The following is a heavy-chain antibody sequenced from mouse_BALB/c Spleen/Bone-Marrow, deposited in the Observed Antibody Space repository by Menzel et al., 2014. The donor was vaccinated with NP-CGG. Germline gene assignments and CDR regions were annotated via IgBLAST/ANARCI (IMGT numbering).Heavy chain of an antibody. D-gene: IGHD1-1*01. CDR3: ASHYYDSSPFAY. J-gene: IGHJ3*01. CDR2: ISNGGGSI. V-gene: IGHV5-12-2*01. CDR1: GFTFSSYT. Sequence: EVKVVDSGGGLVQPGGSLKLSCAASGFTFSSYTMSWVRQTPEKRLVWVAYISNGGGSIYYPDTVKGRFTISRDNDKNTLYLQMSSLKSEDTAMYYCASHYYDSSPFAYWGQGTLVTVSA.